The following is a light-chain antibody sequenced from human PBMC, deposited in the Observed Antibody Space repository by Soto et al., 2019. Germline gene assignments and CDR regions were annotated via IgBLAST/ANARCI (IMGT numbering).Light chain of an antibody. V-gene: IGLV2-8*01. J-gene: IGLJ1*01. CDR3: TSYAGSNTPYV. CDR2: EVT. CDR1: SSDVGGYDY. Sequence: QSVRTQPASASVSPGQSVTISCTGTSSDVGGYDYVSWYQQHPGKAPKLMIFEVTKRPSGVPNRFSGSKSGNTASLTVSGLQAEDEADYSCTSYAGSNTPYVFGTGTQVTVL.